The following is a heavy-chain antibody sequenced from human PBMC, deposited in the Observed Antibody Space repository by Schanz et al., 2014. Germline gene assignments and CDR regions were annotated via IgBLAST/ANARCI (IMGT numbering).Heavy chain of an antibody. J-gene: IGHJ3*01. CDR2: LYINAGST. V-gene: IGHV3-23*04. CDR1: GFILSTYG. CDR3: ARDEGRDGYNLAFDV. D-gene: IGHD2-21*01. Sequence: VQLVESGGGVVQPGRSLRLSCAASGFILSTYGMHWVRQAPGKGLEWISSLYINAGSTRYADSVKGRFFISRDSSKNTLFLQMNSLRADDTAIYFCARDEGRDGYNLAFDVWGQGTLVTVSS.